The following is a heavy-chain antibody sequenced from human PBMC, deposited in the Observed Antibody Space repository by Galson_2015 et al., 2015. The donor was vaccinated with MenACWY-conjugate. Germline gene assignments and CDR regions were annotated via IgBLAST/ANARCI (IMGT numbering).Heavy chain of an antibody. D-gene: IGHD3/OR15-3a*01. J-gene: IGHJ4*02. CDR1: GFTFSNSW. CDR3: AAWTADDNY. V-gene: IGHV3-7*01. Sequence: SLRLSCAASGFTFSNSWMNWIRQAPGSGLEWVANINPEGSRGTYVDSVKGRFTISRDNPENSVYLEMNSLRPVDTAVFYCAAWTADDNYWAQGTLVTVSS. CDR2: INPEGSRG.